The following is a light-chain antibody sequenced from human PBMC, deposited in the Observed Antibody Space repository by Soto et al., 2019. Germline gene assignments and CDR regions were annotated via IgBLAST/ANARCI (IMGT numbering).Light chain of an antibody. Sequence: IQLTQSPSSLSASVGDRVTISCRASQGIANFLAWYQQKPGKAPKLLIYGASTLQSGVPSRFSGSGSGTDFTLTISSLQTEDFATYYCHQLNSFPIPFGPGTKVDIK. CDR1: QGIANF. J-gene: IGKJ3*01. CDR2: GAS. CDR3: HQLNSFPIP. V-gene: IGKV1-9*01.